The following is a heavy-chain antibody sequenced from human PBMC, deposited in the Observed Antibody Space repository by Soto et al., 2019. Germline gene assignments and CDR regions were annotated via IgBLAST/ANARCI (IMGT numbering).Heavy chain of an antibody. CDR2: ISYDGSNK. CDR1: GFTFSSYA. Sequence: VQLVESGGGVVQPGRSLRLSCAASGFTFSSYAMHWVRQAPGKGLEWVALISYDGSNKFYADSVKGRFTISRDNSKNTLYLQMNSLRAEDTAVYYCARSIHHTVTSPLDCWGQGTLVTVST. J-gene: IGHJ4*02. V-gene: IGHV3-30-3*01. D-gene: IGHD4-4*01. CDR3: ARSIHHTVTSPLDC.